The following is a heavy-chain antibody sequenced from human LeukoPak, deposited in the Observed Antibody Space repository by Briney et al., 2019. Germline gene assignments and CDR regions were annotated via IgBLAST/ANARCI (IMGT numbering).Heavy chain of an antibody. Sequence: QAGGSLRLSCAASGFTVSTNYMSWVRQAPGKGLERVSVIYSGGSTYYADSVKGRFTISRDNSKNTLYLQMNSLRAEDTAVYYCARASIAAAGYYFDYWGQGTLVTVSS. J-gene: IGHJ4*02. D-gene: IGHD6-13*01. CDR3: ARASIAAAGYYFDY. CDR1: GFTVSTNY. V-gene: IGHV3-66*01. CDR2: IYSGGST.